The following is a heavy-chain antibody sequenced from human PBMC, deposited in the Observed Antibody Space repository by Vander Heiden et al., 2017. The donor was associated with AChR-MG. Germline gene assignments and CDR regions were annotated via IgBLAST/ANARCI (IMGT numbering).Heavy chain of an antibody. J-gene: IGHJ3*01. CDR1: EFHFTSYP. V-gene: IGHV3-30-3*01. Sequence: QVQLVESGGGVVQPGRSLRLSCAASEFHFTSYPMHWVRQAPGKGLEWVSFISYDGSNKYYADSVKGRFTISRDKSRNTLYLQMKSLRAEDTAVYYCAVTKQAVAASLDFWGQGTMVTVSS. CDR2: ISYDGSNK. D-gene: IGHD6-19*01. CDR3: AVTKQAVAASLDF.